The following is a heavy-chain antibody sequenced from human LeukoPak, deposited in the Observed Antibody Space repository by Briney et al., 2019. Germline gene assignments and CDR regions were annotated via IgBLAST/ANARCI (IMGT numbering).Heavy chain of an antibody. J-gene: IGHJ4*02. D-gene: IGHD2-15*01. CDR1: GFTFDDYA. CDR2: ISWHSGSI. CDR3: AKEGVAATYNY. V-gene: IGHV3-9*01. Sequence: GGSLRLSCAASGFTFDDYAMHRVRQAPGKGLEWVSGISWHSGSIGYADSVKGRFTISRDNAKNSLYLQMNSLRAEDTALYYCAKEGVAATYNYWGQGTLVTVSS.